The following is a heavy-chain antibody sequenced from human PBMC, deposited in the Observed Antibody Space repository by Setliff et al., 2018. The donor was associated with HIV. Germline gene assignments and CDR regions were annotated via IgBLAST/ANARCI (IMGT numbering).Heavy chain of an antibody. J-gene: IGHJ4*02. CDR1: GGSVSSSSSY. Sequence: SETLSLTCTVSGGSVSSSSSYWGWIRQLPGKGLEWIGNVCYSRSSYYNPSLKSRVTISVDTSKNQFSLKLSSVTAADTAVYYCARHGVDDTSANYFRFGVHDHWGQGTLVTVSS. CDR2: VCYSRSS. CDR3: ARHGVDDTSANYFRFGVHDH. D-gene: IGHD3-22*01. V-gene: IGHV4-39*01.